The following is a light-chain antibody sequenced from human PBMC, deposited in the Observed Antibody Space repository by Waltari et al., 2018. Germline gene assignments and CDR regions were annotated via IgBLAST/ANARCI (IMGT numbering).Light chain of an antibody. Sequence: QSALTQPASVSGSPGQSITISCTGTSSDVGGYNYVSWSQQHPGKAPKLIIYDVSNRPSGVSDRFSGSKSGNTAALTISGLQAEDEADYYCSSYTSSTVVFGGGTKLTVL. J-gene: IGLJ2*01. CDR2: DVS. CDR3: SSYTSSTVV. V-gene: IGLV2-14*03. CDR1: SSDVGGYNY.